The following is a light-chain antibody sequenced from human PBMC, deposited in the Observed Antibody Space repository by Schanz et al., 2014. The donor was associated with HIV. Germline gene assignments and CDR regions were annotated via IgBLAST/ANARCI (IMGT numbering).Light chain of an antibody. Sequence: NFMLTQPHSVSESPGKTVTISCTRSSGSIASNYVQWYQQPPGSAPTTVIYDDNQRPSGVPDRFSGSIDSSSNSASLTISGLKTEDEADYYCQSYDNSKRWVFGGGTKLTVL. CDR1: SGSIASNY. CDR2: DDN. V-gene: IGLV6-57*04. CDR3: QSYDNSKRWV. J-gene: IGLJ3*02.